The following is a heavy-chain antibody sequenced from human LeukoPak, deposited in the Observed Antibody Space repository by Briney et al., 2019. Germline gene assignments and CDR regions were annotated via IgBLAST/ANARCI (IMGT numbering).Heavy chain of an antibody. V-gene: IGHV1-18*01. CDR2: ISAYNGYT. Sequence: ASVKVSCKASGYTLTSFSISWVRQAPGQGLEWMGWISAYNGYTDYAQKLQGRVTMTTVTSTNTAYMELRSLRSDDTAVYYCARGDCSGDSCYLPEYFQHWRQGTLVTVSS. D-gene: IGHD2-15*01. CDR1: GYTLTSFS. J-gene: IGHJ1*01. CDR3: ARGDCSGDSCYLPEYFQH.